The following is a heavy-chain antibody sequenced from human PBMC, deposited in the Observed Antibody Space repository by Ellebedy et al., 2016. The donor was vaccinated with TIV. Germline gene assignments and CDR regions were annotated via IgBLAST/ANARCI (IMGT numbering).Heavy chain of an antibody. CDR1: GGTFSSYA. Sequence: ASVKVSCKASGGTFSSYAISWVRQAPGQGLEWMGGIIPIFGTANYAQKFQGRVTITADESTSTAYMELSSLRSEDTAVYYCARDRLGSGGATFDYWGQGTLVTVSS. V-gene: IGHV1-69*13. D-gene: IGHD2-15*01. J-gene: IGHJ4*02. CDR2: IIPIFGTA. CDR3: ARDRLGSGGATFDY.